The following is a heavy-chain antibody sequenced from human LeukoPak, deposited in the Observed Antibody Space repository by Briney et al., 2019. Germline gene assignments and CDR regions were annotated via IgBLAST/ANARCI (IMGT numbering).Heavy chain of an antibody. D-gene: IGHD2-8*02. CDR3: ARFLTGSNFDN. CDR2: IFHSGST. J-gene: IGHJ4*02. CDR1: GGSLSSTNW. Sequence: SETLSLTCAVSGGSLSSTNWWSWVRQPPGKGLEWIGEIFHSGSTNYNPSLKSRVTISVDKLKNQFSLKLSSVTAADTAVYYCARFLTGSNFDNWGQGTLVTVSS. V-gene: IGHV4-4*02.